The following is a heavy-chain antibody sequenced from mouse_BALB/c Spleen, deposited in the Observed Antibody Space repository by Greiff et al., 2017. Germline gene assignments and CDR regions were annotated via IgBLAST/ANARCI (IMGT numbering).Heavy chain of an antibody. D-gene: IGHD3-3*01. V-gene: IGHV1-55*01. CDR3: AREEGS. Sequence: VQLQQSGAELVKPGTSVKLSCKASGYNFTSYWINWVKLRPGQGLEWIGDIYPGSGSTNYNEKFKSKATLTVDTSSSTAYMQLSSLASEDSALYYCAREEGSWGQGTTLTVSS. CDR2: IYPGSGST. J-gene: IGHJ2*01. CDR1: GYNFTSYW.